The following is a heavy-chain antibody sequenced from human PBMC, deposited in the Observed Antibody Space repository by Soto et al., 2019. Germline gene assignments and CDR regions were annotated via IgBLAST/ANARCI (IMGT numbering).Heavy chain of an antibody. CDR1: GGTFSSYA. V-gene: IGHV1-69*13. CDR3: ARGPSYCSSTSCPKEYFQH. D-gene: IGHD2-2*01. Sequence: ASVKVSCKASGGTFSSYAISWVRQAPGQGLEWMGGIIPIFGTANYAQKFQGRVTITADESTSTAYMELSSLRSEDTAVYYCARGPSYCSSTSCPKEYFQHWGQGTLVTVSS. CDR2: IIPIFGTA. J-gene: IGHJ1*01.